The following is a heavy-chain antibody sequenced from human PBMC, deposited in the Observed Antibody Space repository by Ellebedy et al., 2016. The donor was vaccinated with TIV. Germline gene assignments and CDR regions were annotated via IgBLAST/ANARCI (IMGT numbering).Heavy chain of an antibody. CDR1: GFTFSAYG. J-gene: IGHJ3*02. Sequence: GESLKISCAASGFTFSAYGMHWVRQAPGKGLEWVSLVSSDGTTSYADSVKGRFVVSRHTYDNTLYLQMNSLRIDDTAVYYCARGAVVISGGFDIWGQGAVVTVSS. D-gene: IGHD2-21*01. CDR3: ARGAVVISGGFDI. CDR2: VSSDGTT. V-gene: IGHV3-53*04.